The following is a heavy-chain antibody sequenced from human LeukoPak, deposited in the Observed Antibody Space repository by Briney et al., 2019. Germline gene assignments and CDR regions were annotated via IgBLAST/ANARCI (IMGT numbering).Heavy chain of an antibody. CDR3: ARGIDYYDSSGYYY. Sequence: PGGSLRLSCAASGFTFDDYGMSWVRQAPGKGLEWVSGINWNGGSTGYADSVKGRFTISRDNAKNSLYLQMNSLRAEDTALYYCARGIDYYDSSGYYYWGQGTLVTVSS. D-gene: IGHD3-22*01. J-gene: IGHJ4*02. CDR1: GFTFDDYG. V-gene: IGHV3-20*04. CDR2: INWNGGST.